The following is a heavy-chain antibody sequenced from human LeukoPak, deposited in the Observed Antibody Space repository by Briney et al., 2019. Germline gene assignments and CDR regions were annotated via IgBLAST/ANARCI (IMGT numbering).Heavy chain of an antibody. D-gene: IGHD3-10*02. CDR3: AELGITMIGGV. CDR2: ISYDGSKT. Sequence: PGGSLRLSRAASGFTFSSYAMHWVRQAPGKGLEWVALISYDGSKTYYADSVKGRFTISRDNSKNTLYLQMNSLRAEDTAVYYCAELGITMIGGVWGKGTTVTISS. J-gene: IGHJ6*04. CDR1: GFTFSSYA. V-gene: IGHV3-30*04.